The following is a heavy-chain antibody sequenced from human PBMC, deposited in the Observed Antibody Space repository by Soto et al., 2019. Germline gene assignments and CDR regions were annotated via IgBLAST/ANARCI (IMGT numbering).Heavy chain of an antibody. D-gene: IGHD3-22*01. J-gene: IGHJ4*02. CDR2: ISYDGSNK. Sequence: QVQLVESGGGVVQPGRSLRLSCAASGFTFSSYAMHWVRQAPGKGLEWVAVISYDGSNKYYADSVKGRFTISRDNSKNTLYLQMNSLRAEDTAVYYCASVYYYDSSAPFDSWGQGTLVTVSS. V-gene: IGHV3-30-3*01. CDR1: GFTFSSYA. CDR3: ASVYYYDSSAPFDS.